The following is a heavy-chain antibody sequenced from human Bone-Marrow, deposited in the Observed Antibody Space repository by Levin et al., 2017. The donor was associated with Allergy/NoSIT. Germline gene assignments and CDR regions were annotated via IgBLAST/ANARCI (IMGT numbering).Heavy chain of an antibody. CDR1: GYTFTSYG. Sequence: ASVKVSCKASGYTFTSYGISWVRQAPGQGLEWVGWISPYNGETNYAQKFQGRVIMTTETSLTTAFMELRNLASDDTAVYYCARDFAYDRRAVRLGAAEWDWVDPWGQGTLVTVSS. J-gene: IGHJ5*02. CDR3: ARDFAYDRRAVRLGAAEWDWVDP. CDR2: ISPYNGET. D-gene: IGHD3-22*01. V-gene: IGHV1-18*01.